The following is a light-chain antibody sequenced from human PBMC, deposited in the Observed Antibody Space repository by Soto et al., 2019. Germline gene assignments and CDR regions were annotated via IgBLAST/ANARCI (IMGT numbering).Light chain of an antibody. J-gene: IGKJ4*01. Sequence: EIVMTQSPATLSVSPGERATLSCRASQSVRSYLAWYQQEPGQTPRLLIYGASTRVPGIPARFSGSGSGTEFTLTIDNLQSEDFAVYYCQQYYTWPRSFGGGTKVDIK. CDR3: QQYYTWPRS. CDR2: GAS. V-gene: IGKV3-15*01. CDR1: QSVRSY.